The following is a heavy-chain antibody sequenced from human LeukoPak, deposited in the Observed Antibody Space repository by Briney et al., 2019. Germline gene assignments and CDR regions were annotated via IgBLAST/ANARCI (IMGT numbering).Heavy chain of an antibody. CDR2: IYHSEST. CDR3: ARVPFDYYDSDDYYYHDAFDI. V-gene: IGHV4-30-2*01. CDR1: GGSINNGGYS. Sequence: SQALSLTCAVPGGSINNGGYSWSWIRQPPGKGPERNGYIYHSESTYDNPSPKNRVTISIGWSKNQLSLILSSVTAAVTAVYYCARVPFDYYDSDDYYYHDAFDIWGQGTMVTVSS. D-gene: IGHD3-22*01. J-gene: IGHJ3*02.